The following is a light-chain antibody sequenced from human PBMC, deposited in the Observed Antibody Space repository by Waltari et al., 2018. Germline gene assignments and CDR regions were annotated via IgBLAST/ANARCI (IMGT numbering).Light chain of an antibody. CDR3: QQYRSLPLT. J-gene: IGKJ2*01. CDR2: SVS. V-gene: IGKV1-33*01. CDR1: QDTGDS. Sequence: DIQLTQTPSSLSASVGDRLTITCQASQDTGDSLNWFQHKPGTPPELLIYSVSRLDYGVPSRFTGSRSGTNYSFSISNLQPDDIATYFCQQYRSLPLTFSQGTK.